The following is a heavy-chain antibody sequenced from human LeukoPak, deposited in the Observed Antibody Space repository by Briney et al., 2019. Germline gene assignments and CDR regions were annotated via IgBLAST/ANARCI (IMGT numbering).Heavy chain of an antibody. Sequence: SETLSLTCAVYGGSSSGYYWSRVRQPPGKGQGWIGEINHSGSTNYNPSLQSRVAISVDTYKNKSSLKLSSVTAAHTAVYYCASGYQLRRYWFDPWGQRTLVTVSS. J-gene: IGHJ5*02. CDR1: GGSSSGYY. D-gene: IGHD2-2*01. CDR3: ASGYQLRRYWFDP. V-gene: IGHV4-34*01. CDR2: INHSGST.